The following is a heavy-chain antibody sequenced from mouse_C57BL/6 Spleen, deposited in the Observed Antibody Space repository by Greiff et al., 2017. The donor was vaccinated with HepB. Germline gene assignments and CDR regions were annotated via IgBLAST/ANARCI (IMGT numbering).Heavy chain of an antibody. J-gene: IGHJ3*01. CDR2: IYPGDGDT. D-gene: IGHD1-1*01. CDR1: GYAFSSSW. CDR3: ARLTTVVEGFAY. Sequence: QVQLKQSGPELVKPGASVKISCKASGYAFSSSWMNWVKQRPGKGLEWIGRIYPGDGDTNYNGKFKGKATLTADKSSSTAYMQLSSLTSEDSAVYFCARLTTVVEGFAYWGQGTLVTVSA. V-gene: IGHV1-82*01.